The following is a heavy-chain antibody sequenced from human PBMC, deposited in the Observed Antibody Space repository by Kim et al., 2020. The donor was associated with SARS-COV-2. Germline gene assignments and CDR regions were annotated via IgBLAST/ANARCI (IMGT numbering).Heavy chain of an antibody. Sequence: GGSLRLSCVVSGFTFSSYSMNWVRQAPGKGLEWVSAISSTITYIYYADSVKGRFTISRDNAKNSLYLQINSLRAEDTAVYFCARDREYYDSSGLDYYYGMDVWGQGPTVTVSS. CDR2: ISSTITYI. CDR1: GFTFSSYS. CDR3: ARDREYYDSSGLDYYYGMDV. D-gene: IGHD3-22*01. V-gene: IGHV3-21*01. J-gene: IGHJ6*02.